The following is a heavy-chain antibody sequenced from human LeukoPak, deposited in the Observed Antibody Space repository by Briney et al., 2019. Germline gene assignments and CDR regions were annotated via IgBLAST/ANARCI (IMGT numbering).Heavy chain of an antibody. CDR3: ARRRSGSYYDY. V-gene: IGHV1-69*04. CDR1: GGTFSSYA. CDR2: IIPILGIA. J-gene: IGHJ4*02. D-gene: IGHD1-26*01. Sequence: ASVKVSCKASGGTFSSYAISWVRQAPGQGLEWMGRIIPILGIANYAQKFQGRVTITADKSTSTAYMELSSLRSEDTAVYYCARRRSGSYYDYWGQGTLVTVSS.